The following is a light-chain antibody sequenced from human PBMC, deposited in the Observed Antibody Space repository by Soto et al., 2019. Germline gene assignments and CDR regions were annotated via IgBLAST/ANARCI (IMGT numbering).Light chain of an antibody. J-gene: IGLJ2*01. V-gene: IGLV9-49*01. CDR2: VGTGGIVG. CDR3: GADHGSRSNFVV. CDR1: SGYSNYK. Sequence: QAVVTQPPSASASLGASVTLTCTLSSGYSNYKVDWYQQRPGKDPRFVMRVGTGGIVGSKGGGIPDRFSVLGSGLYRYLTIKNIQEEDESDYHCGADHGSRSNFVVFGGGTKLTVL.